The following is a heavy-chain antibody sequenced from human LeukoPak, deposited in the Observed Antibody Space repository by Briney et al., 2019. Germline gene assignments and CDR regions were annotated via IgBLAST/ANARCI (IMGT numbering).Heavy chain of an antibody. CDR1: GFTFSSYA. CDR3: AYFSGVYYFDY. D-gene: IGHD1-26*01. CDR2: ISNIGGTT. Sequence: GGSLRLSCAASGFTFSSYAMTWVRQAPGKGLEWVSYISNIGGTTYYGDSVKGRFTISRDNSKNTLYLQMNSLRAEDTAVYYCAYFSGVYYFDYWGQGTLVTVSS. V-gene: IGHV3-23*01. J-gene: IGHJ4*02.